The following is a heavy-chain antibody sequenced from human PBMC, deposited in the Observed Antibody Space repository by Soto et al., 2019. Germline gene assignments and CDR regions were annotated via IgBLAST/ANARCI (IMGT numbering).Heavy chain of an antibody. D-gene: IGHD1-20*01. V-gene: IGHV4-4*02. CDR2: IYHSGST. CDR3: AGAGVTGTRGFDY. CDR1: GGSISSSNW. J-gene: IGHJ4*02. Sequence: PSETLSLTCAVSGGSISSSNWWSWVRQPPGKGLEWIGEIYHSGSTNYNPSLKSRVTISVDKSKNQFSLKLSSVTAADTAVYYCAGAGVTGTRGFDYWGPGTLVTVSS.